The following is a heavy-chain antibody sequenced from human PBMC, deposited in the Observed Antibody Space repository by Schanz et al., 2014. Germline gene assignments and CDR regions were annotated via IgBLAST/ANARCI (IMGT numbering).Heavy chain of an antibody. J-gene: IGHJ3*01. V-gene: IGHV4-4*02. CDR1: GGSISSGVW. Sequence: QVQLQESGPGLVKPSGTLSLTCVVSGGSISSGVWWTWARQSPGKGLEWIGEIFHSGTTNYNPSLESRVTISVDTSKTTVSLNLSNMTAADTAVYYCTRSTLWSDDAWGRGTMVIVSS. D-gene: IGHD2-21*01. CDR2: IFHSGTT. CDR3: TRSTLWSDDA.